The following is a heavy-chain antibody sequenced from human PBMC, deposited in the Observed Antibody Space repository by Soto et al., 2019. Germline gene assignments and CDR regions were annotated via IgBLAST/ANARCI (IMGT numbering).Heavy chain of an antibody. CDR3: ITDPYRETYYCSSGSRG. CDR2: NRSKTHGGTT. Sequence: GGSMRLCCAASGFTFSNVRMSRDRQVAGKGLEWGGRNRSKTHGGTTDYPTPVKGRFTITTEDTKNTLYLQMHSLKTEDTAIYYCITDPYRETYYCSSGSRGWGQGTLVTVSS. CDR1: GFTFSNVR. J-gene: IGHJ4*03. V-gene: IGHV3-15*01. D-gene: IGHD3-10*01.